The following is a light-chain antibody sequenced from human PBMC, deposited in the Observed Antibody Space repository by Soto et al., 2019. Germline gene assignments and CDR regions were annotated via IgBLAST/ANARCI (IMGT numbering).Light chain of an antibody. CDR1: SSDVGAYNF. CDR2: EVN. V-gene: IGLV2-8*01. J-gene: IGLJ2*01. CDR3: SSHAGSNLVV. Sequence: QSALTQPPSASGSPGQSVTISCTGTSSDVGAYNFVSWYQQHPGKAPKLLIYEVNKRPSGVPDRFSGSKSGNTASLTVSGLQAEDEADYYCSSHAGSNLVVFGGGTKLSVL.